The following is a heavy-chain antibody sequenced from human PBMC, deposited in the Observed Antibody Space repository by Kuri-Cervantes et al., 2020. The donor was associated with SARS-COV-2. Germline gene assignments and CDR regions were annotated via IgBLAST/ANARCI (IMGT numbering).Heavy chain of an antibody. CDR2: IYYSGST. CDR3: ARSFSVTTCDY. D-gene: IGHD4-11*01. Sequence: GSLRLSCTVSGGSISSSSYYWGWLRQPPGKGLEWSGSIYYSGSTYYNPSLKSRVTISVDTSKNPFSLKLSSVTAADTAVYYCARSFSVTTCDYWGQGTLVTVSS. V-gene: IGHV4-39*01. CDR1: GGSISSSSYY. J-gene: IGHJ4*02.